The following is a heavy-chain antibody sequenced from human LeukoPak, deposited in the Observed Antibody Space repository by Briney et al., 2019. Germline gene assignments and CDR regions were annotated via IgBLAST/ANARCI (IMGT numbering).Heavy chain of an antibody. V-gene: IGHV1-2*02. D-gene: IGHD2-15*01. J-gene: IGHJ6*03. CDR3: ARGRQVVVAAHYYYYMDV. CDR2: INPNSGGT. Sequence: GASVKVSCKASGYTFTGYCMHWVRQAPGQGLEWMGWINPNSGGTNYAQKFQGRVTMTRDTSISTAYMELSRLRSDDTAVYYCARGRQVVVAAHYYYYMDVWGKGTTVTVSS. CDR1: GYTFTGYC.